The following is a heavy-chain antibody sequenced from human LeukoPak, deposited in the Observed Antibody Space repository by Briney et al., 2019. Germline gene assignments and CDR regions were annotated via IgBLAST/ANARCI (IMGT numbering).Heavy chain of an antibody. J-gene: IGHJ4*02. CDR1: GGSFSGYY. D-gene: IGHD3-16*02. CDR3: ARLYYDYVWGSYRPYYFDY. Sequence: SETLSLTCAVYGGSFSGYYWSWIRQPPGKGLEWIGEINHSGSTNYNPSLKSRVTISVDTSKNQFSLKLSSVTAADTAVYYCARLYYDYVWGSYRPYYFDYWGQGTLVTVSS. V-gene: IGHV4-34*01. CDR2: INHSGST.